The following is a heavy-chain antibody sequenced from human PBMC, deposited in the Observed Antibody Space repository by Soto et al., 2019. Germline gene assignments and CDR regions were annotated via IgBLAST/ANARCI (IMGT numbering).Heavy chain of an antibody. CDR3: ARHRDDSSGYPAEYFQH. CDR2: IYYSGST. Sequence: LSLTCTGSGGSISSSSYYWGWIRQPPGKGLEWIGSIYYSGSTYYNPSLKSRVTISVDTSKNQFSLKLSSVTAADTAVYYCARHRDDSSGYPAEYFQHWGQGTLVTVSS. D-gene: IGHD3-22*01. V-gene: IGHV4-39*01. J-gene: IGHJ1*01. CDR1: GGSISSSSYY.